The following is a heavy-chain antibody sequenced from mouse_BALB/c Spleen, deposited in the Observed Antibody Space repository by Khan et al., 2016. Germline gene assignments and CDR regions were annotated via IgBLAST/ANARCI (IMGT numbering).Heavy chain of an antibody. CDR1: GYTFSNYW. CDR3: ARSWYSMDY. J-gene: IGHJ4*01. V-gene: IGHV1-9*01. CDR2: ILPGNANS. Sequence: QVQLKQSGAELMKPGASVKISCKATGYTFSNYWIEWVKQRPGHGLEWIGDILPGNANSNYNENLKGKATLTADTSSNTAYMQLSSLTSEDSAVYYRARSWYSMDYWGQGTSVTVSS.